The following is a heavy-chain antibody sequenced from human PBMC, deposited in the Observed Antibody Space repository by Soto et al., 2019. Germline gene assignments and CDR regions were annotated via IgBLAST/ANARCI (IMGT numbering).Heavy chain of an antibody. V-gene: IGHV1-18*01. CDR3: ARDLYYYGSGTYSGGY. CDR1: GYTFSNYG. D-gene: IGHD3-10*01. CDR2: ISAYNGNT. J-gene: IGHJ4*02. Sequence: QVQLVQSGAEVKKPGASVKVSCKASGYTFSNYGFTWVRQAPGQGLEWMGWISAYNGNTNYAQNLQGRVTMTTDTTTSPAYMELRSLSSDATAVYYCARDLYYYGSGTYSGGYWGQGTLVTVSS.